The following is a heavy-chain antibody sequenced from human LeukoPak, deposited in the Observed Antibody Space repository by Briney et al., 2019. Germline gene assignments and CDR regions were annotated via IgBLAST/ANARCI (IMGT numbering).Heavy chain of an antibody. CDR3: ARPFSGSYYSGGFDI. Sequence: GEPLKISCKASGYSFTSYWIAWVRQMPGKGLESMGIIYPDDSDTKYSPSFQGQVTICADKSISTAYLQWSSLKASDTAMYYCARPFSGSYYSGGFDIWGQGTMVTVSS. CDR2: IYPDDSDT. D-gene: IGHD1-26*01. J-gene: IGHJ3*02. CDR1: GYSFTSYW. V-gene: IGHV5-51*03.